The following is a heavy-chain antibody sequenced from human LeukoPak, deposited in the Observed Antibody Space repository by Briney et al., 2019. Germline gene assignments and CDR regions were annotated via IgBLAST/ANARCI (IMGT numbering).Heavy chain of an antibody. CDR1: GFAFYNYG. Sequence: PGGSLRLSCAASGFAFYNYGMIWVRQAPGKGLEWVSDITSSGAGTSYADSVKGRFTISRDNSKSTLYLQMNSLRVDDTAIYYCARDPNGAYIGAFDFRGQGTMVTVSA. CDR2: ITSSGAGT. V-gene: IGHV3-23*01. D-gene: IGHD2-8*01. J-gene: IGHJ3*01. CDR3: ARDPNGAYIGAFDF.